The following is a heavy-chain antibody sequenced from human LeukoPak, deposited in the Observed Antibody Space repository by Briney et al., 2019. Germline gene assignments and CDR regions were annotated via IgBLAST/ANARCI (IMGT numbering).Heavy chain of an antibody. Sequence: GGSLRLSCAASGFTFSSYAMSWVRQAPGKGLEWVSAISGSGGSTYYADSVKGRFTISRDNSKNTLYLQMNSLRAEDTAVYYCANGVVPAAQVALGDYWGQGTLVTVSS. CDR2: ISGSGGST. J-gene: IGHJ4*02. V-gene: IGHV3-23*01. CDR3: ANGVVPAAQVALGDY. CDR1: GFTFSSYA. D-gene: IGHD2-2*01.